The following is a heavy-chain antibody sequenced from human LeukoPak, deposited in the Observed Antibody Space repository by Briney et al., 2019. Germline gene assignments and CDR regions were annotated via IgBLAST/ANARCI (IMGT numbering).Heavy chain of an antibody. J-gene: IGHJ4*02. D-gene: IGHD4-17*01. Sequence: GRSLRLSCAASGFTFSSYAMHWVRQAPGKGLEWVAVISYDGSNKYYADSVKGRFTISRDNSKNTLYLQMYSLRAEDTAVYYCAREGYGDYTDTFDYWGQGTLVTVSS. V-gene: IGHV3-30-3*01. CDR2: ISYDGSNK. CDR3: AREGYGDYTDTFDY. CDR1: GFTFSSYA.